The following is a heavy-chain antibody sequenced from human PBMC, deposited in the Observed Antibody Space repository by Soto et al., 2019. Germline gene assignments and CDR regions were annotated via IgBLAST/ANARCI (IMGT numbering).Heavy chain of an antibody. CDR3: AKDLYSGDWYGLSDY. CDR2: ISDTGYST. J-gene: IGHJ4*02. CDR1: GFTFRNYA. V-gene: IGHV3-23*01. D-gene: IGHD6-19*01. Sequence: VLLLESGGGLVQPGGSLRLSCAASGFTFRNYAMSWVRQAPGRGLEWVSAISDTGYSTYYADSVKGRFTISRDNSKNMLSLQMNSLRAEDTAVYYCAKDLYSGDWYGLSDYWGQGTLVTVSS.